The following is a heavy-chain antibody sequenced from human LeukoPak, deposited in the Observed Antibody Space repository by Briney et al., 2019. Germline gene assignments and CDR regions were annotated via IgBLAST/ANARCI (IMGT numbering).Heavy chain of an antibody. D-gene: IGHD6-13*01. CDR1: GGSVSSGSYY. CDR3: ARSAFLVTAPGLYYFDY. J-gene: IGHJ4*02. CDR2: IYYSGST. Sequence: KPSETLSLTCTVSGGSVSSGSYYWSWIRQPPGKGLEWIGYIYYSGSTNYNPSLKSRVTISVDTSKNQFSLKLSSVTAADTAVYYCARSAFLVTAPGLYYFDYWGQGTLVAVSS. V-gene: IGHV4-61*01.